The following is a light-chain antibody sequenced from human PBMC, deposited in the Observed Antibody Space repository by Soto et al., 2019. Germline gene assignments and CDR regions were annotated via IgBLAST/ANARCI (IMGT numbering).Light chain of an antibody. CDR1: QSVSSSY. Sequence: EIVLTQSPGTLSLSPGERATRSCRSSQSVSSSYFAWYQQKPGQAPRLLLYDVAKRAPAIPDRFSGSGSGTDFTLTISSLEPEDFAVYCCQQRTNWPITFGQGTRLEIK. CDR2: DVA. J-gene: IGKJ5*01. V-gene: IGKV3D-20*02. CDR3: QQRTNWPIT.